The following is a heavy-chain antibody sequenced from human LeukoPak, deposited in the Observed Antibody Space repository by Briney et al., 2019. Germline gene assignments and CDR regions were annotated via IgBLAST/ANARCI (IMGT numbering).Heavy chain of an antibody. CDR1: GFTFSSYT. CDR3: ARCTTGRTFGSLREIKRSREIDY. D-gene: IGHD1-1*01. J-gene: IGHJ4*02. CDR2: ISYDGSNK. V-gene: IGHV3-30*04. Sequence: PGRSLRLSCAASGFTFSSYTMYWVRQAPGKGLEWVAVISYDGSNKYYADSVKGRFTISRDNSKNTLHLQMNSLRAEDTAVYYCARCTTGRTFGSLREIKRSREIDYWGQGTLVTVSS.